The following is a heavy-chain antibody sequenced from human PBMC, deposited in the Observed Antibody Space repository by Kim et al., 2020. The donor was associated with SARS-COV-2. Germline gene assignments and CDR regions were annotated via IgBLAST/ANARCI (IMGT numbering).Heavy chain of an antibody. D-gene: IGHD3-16*02. CDR1: GGSISSYY. CDR2: IYYSGST. CDR3: ARDYVWGSYRALDY. J-gene: IGHJ4*02. Sequence: SETLSLTCTVSGGSISSYYWSWIRQPPGKGLEWIGYIYYSGSTNYNPSLKSRVTISVDTSKNQFSLKLSSVTAANTAVYYCARDYVWGSYRALDYWGQGTLVTVSS. V-gene: IGHV4-59*01.